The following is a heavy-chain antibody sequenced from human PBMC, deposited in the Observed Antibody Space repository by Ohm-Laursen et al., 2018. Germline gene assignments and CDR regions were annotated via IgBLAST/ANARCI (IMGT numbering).Heavy chain of an antibody. V-gene: IGHV4-59*01. D-gene: IGHD3-22*01. J-gene: IGHJ4*02. Sequence: SETLSLTCIVSGGSISSYYWSWIRQPPGKGLEWIGYIYYSGNTNYIPSLKSRVTISIDTSKNQFSLKLSSVTAADRAVYYCASGSGYDSSGSFDYWGQGTLVTVSS. CDR3: ASGSGYDSSGSFDY. CDR2: IYYSGNT. CDR1: GGSISSYY.